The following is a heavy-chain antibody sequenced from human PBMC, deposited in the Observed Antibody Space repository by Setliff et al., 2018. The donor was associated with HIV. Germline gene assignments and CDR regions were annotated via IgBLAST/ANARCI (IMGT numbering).Heavy chain of an antibody. D-gene: IGHD3-9*01. J-gene: IGHJ4*02. Sequence: ASVKVSCKTSGYAFTSFQLHWVRQAPGQGLEWLGGIVPSSGDTNYAQKFRGRVTMTRDMSTTTVYMDLKLSSVTAADTAVYYCAGLLEGPDYSSDFRYFDWFPDVWGQGTLVTVSS. CDR3: AGLLEGPDYSSDFRYFDWFPDV. CDR1: GYAFTSFQ. CDR2: IVPSSGDT. V-gene: IGHV1-46*01.